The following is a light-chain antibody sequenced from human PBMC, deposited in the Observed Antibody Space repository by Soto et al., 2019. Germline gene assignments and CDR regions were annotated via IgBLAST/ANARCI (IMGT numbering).Light chain of an antibody. J-gene: IGKJ1*01. CDR2: AAS. CDR3: QQSYSTTWT. CDR1: QSISSY. Sequence: DIPMTQSPSSLSASVGDRVTITCRASQSISSYLNWYQQKPGKAPKLLIYAASSLQSGVPSRFSGSGSGTDFTLTIRSLQPEDFANYYCQQSYSTTWTFGQGTKVEIK. V-gene: IGKV1-39*01.